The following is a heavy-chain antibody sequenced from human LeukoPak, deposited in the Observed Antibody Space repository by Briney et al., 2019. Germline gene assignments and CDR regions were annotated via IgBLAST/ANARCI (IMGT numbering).Heavy chain of an antibody. D-gene: IGHD6-13*01. J-gene: IGHJ4*02. CDR2: ISSSSSYI. V-gene: IGHV3-21*01. CDR3: ASPYSSRWYELCY. Sequence: GGSLRLSCAASEFTFSSYTMNWVRQAPGKGLEWVSSISSSSSYIYYADSVKGRFTISRDNAKNSLYLQMNSLRAEDMAVYYCASPYSSRWYELCYWGQGTLVTVSS. CDR1: EFTFSSYT.